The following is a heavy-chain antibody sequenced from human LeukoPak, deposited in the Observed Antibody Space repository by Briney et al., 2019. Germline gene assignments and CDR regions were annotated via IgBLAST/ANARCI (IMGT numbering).Heavy chain of an antibody. J-gene: IGHJ4*02. V-gene: IGHV1-18*01. CDR3: ARGAPYSSGWYSVY. Sequence: GSVKVSCKASGYTFTSYGISWVRQAPGQGLEWMGWISAYNGNTNYAQKFQGRVTITADESTSTAYMELSSLRSEDTAVYYCARGAPYSSGWYSVYWGQGTLVTVSS. CDR1: GYTFTSYG. D-gene: IGHD6-19*01. CDR2: ISAYNGNT.